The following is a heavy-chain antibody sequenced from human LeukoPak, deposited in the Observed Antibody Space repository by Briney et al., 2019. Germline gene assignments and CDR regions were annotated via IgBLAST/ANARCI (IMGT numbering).Heavy chain of an antibody. CDR2: ISSSSSYI. J-gene: IGHJ3*02. Sequence: GGSLRLSCAASGFTSSSYAMSWVRQAPGKGLEWVSSISSSSSYIYYADSVKGRFTISRDNAKNSLYLQMNSLRAEDTAVYYCAIGGYYDSSGLVAFDIWGQGTMVTVSS. CDR1: GFTSSSYA. CDR3: AIGGYYDSSGLVAFDI. D-gene: IGHD3-22*01. V-gene: IGHV3-21*01.